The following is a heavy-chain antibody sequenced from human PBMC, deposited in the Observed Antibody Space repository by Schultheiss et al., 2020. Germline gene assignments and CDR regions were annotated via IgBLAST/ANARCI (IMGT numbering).Heavy chain of an antibody. CDR2: IYSGGST. J-gene: IGHJ6*02. CDR3: ASPNCSSTSCDYYYYYGMDV. D-gene: IGHD2-2*01. V-gene: IGHV3-66*01. CDR1: GFTVSSNY. Sequence: GGSLRLSCAASGFTVSSNYMSWVRQAPGKGLEWVSVIYSGGSTYYADSVKGRFTISRDNSKNTLYLQMNSLRAEDTAVYYCASPNCSSTSCDYYYYYGMDVWGQGTTVT.